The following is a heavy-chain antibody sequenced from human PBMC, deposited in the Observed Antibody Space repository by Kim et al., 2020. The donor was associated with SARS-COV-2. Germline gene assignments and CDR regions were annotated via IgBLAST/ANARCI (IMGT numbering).Heavy chain of an antibody. CDR1: GASITGVNYF. J-gene: IGHJ6*03. D-gene: IGHD1-1*01. CDR2: IYSNECT. Sequence: SETLSLTCTVSGASITGVNYFWGWIRQPPGKGLEWIGSIYSNECTYDNPSLKSRVILSLDTSTNQFSLQLTSVTAADTAVYYCAGVMWYFFYNQYYMDV. V-gene: IGHV4-39*07. CDR3: AGVMWYFFYNQYYMDV.